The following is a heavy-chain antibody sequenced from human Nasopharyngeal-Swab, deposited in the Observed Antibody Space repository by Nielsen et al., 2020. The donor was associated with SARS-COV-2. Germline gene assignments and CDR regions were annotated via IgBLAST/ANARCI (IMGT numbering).Heavy chain of an antibody. CDR3: ARSHRDYYDSSGSDDY. Sequence: GESLKISCAASGFTFSSYSMNWVRQAPGKGLEWVANIKQDGSEKYYVDSVKGRFTISRDNAKNSLYLQMNSLRAEDTAVYYCARSHRDYYDSSGSDDYWGQGTLVTVSS. J-gene: IGHJ4*02. D-gene: IGHD3-22*01. CDR2: IKQDGSEK. CDR1: GFTFSSYS. V-gene: IGHV3-7*03.